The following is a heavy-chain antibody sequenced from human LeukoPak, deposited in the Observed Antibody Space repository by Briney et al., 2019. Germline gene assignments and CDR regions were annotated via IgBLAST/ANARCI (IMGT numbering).Heavy chain of an antibody. Sequence: QSGGSLRLSCAASGFTFSSHWMIWVRQAPGKGLEWVANIKQDGSEKYYVDSVKGRFTISRDNAKNSLYLQMNSLRADDTAVYYCARALGDGYNWEDSRFDYWGQGTLVTVSS. J-gene: IGHJ4*02. V-gene: IGHV3-7*05. CDR2: IKQDGSEK. CDR1: GFTFSSHW. CDR3: ARALGDGYNWEDSRFDY. D-gene: IGHD5-24*01.